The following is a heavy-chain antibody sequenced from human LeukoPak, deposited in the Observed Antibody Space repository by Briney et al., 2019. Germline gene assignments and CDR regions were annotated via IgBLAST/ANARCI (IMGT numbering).Heavy chain of an antibody. CDR2: IRYDGSNK. V-gene: IGHV3-30*02. J-gene: IGHJ6*03. CDR1: GFTFSSYG. CDR3: AKDYGSGSYYYYYYYMDV. Sequence: GGSLRLSCAASGFTFSSYGMHWVRQAPGKGLEWVAFIRYDGSNKYYADSVKGRFTISRDNSKNTLYLQMNSLRAEDTAVYYCAKDYGSGSYYYYYYYMDVWGKGTTVTISS. D-gene: IGHD3-10*01.